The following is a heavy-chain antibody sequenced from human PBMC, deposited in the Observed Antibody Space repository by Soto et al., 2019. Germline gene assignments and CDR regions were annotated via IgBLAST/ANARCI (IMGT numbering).Heavy chain of an antibody. CDR3: ARDRYRGSGSKPIYYYGMDV. D-gene: IGHD3-10*01. CDR2: INAGNGNT. V-gene: IGHV1-3*01. Sequence: QVQLVQSGAEVKKPGASVKVSCKASGYTFTSYAMHWVRQAPGQRLEWMGWINAGNGNTKYSQKFQGRVTITRDTSASTAYMELSSLGSEDTAVYYCARDRYRGSGSKPIYYYGMDVWGQGTTVTVSS. CDR1: GYTFTSYA. J-gene: IGHJ6*02.